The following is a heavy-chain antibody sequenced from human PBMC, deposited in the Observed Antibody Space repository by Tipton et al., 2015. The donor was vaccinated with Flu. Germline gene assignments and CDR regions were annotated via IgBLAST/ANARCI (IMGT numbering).Heavy chain of an antibody. Sequence: LRLSCTVSGGSISSYYWSWIRQPPGKGLEWIGYIYYSGSTNYNPSLKSRVTISVDTSKNQFSLKLSSVTAADTAVYYCARGVQYYDILTGYTAYFDYWGQGTLVTVFS. CDR2: IYYSGST. V-gene: IGHV4-59*01. D-gene: IGHD3-9*01. J-gene: IGHJ4*02. CDR1: GGSISSYY. CDR3: ARGVQYYDILTGYTAYFDY.